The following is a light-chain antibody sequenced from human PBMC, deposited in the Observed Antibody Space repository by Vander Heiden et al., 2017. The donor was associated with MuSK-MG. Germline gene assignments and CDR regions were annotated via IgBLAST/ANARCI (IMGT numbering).Light chain of an antibody. CDR3: WHADSGAVV. CDR2: DTS. Sequence: QAVVTPEPSLTVSPGGTVTRTGVSSTGVVTSGHYHYWLQQKPGHAPRVLIYDTSNTLAGTPARFSGSCLGGKAALTLAGAQAEDEDEYYCWHADSGAVVFGGGTKLTVL. J-gene: IGLJ2*01. V-gene: IGLV7-46*01. CDR1: TGVVTSGHY.